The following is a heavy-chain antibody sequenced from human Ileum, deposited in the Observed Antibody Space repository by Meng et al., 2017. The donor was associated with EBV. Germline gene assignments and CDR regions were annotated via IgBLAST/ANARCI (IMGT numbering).Heavy chain of an antibody. CDR2: ISAYNGNT. D-gene: IGHD1-14*01. CDR3: ARDLPGGTKGTWLDL. Sequence: VHLLQSGAEVKKPGASVKVSGTASGYIFNNYGVSWVRQAPGQGPEWMGWISAYNGNTNYAQNFQGRFTMTTDTSTSTAYMELRSLRSDDTAVYYCARDLPGGTKGTWLDLWGQGTLVTVSS. V-gene: IGHV1-18*01. J-gene: IGHJ5*02. CDR1: GYIFNNYG.